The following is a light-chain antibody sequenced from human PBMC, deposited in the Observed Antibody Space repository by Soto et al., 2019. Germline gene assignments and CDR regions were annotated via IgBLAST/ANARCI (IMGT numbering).Light chain of an antibody. CDR3: SLYTTPSSRVV. J-gene: IGLJ2*01. CDR2: EVN. V-gene: IGLV2-18*01. CDR1: SSDVGTYNR. Sequence: QSALTQPPSVSGSPGQSVTITCTGTSSDVGTYNRVSWYQQPPGTAPKLIIYEVNNRPSGVPDRFSGSKSGNTASLTISGLQAEDEADYHCSLYTTPSSRVVFGGGTKVTVL.